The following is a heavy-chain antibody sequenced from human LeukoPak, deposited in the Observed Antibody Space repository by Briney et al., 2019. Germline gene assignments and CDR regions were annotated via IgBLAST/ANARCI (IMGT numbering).Heavy chain of an antibody. CDR1: GGSISSYY. Sequence: SETLSLTCTVSGGSISSYYWSWIRQPPGKGLEWIGYIYYSGSTNYNPSLKSRVTISVDTSKNQFSLKLSSVTAADTAVYYCASFGAPMTTATMAFDYWGQGTLVTVSS. D-gene: IGHD4-4*01. V-gene: IGHV4-59*01. CDR3: ASFGAPMTTATMAFDY. J-gene: IGHJ4*02. CDR2: IYYSGST.